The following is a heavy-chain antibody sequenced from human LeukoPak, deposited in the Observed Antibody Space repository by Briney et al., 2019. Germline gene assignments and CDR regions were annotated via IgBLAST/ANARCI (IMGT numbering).Heavy chain of an antibody. Sequence: SETLSLTCTVSGGSISSYYWSWIRQPPGKGLEWIGYIYYSGSTNYNPSLKSRVTISVDTSKNQFSLKLSSVTAADTAVYYCARVAGGSTSSWSYYYYMDIWGKGTTVTVSS. CDR3: ARVAGGSTSSWSYYYYMDI. D-gene: IGHD2-2*01. J-gene: IGHJ6*03. V-gene: IGHV4-59*01. CDR2: IYYSGST. CDR1: GGSISSYY.